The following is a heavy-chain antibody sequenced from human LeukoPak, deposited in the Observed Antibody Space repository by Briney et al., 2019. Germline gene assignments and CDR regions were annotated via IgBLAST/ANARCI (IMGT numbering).Heavy chain of an antibody. D-gene: IGHD2-21*01. V-gene: IGHV1-46*01. CDR3: ATAYCGGDCYPNLFDY. CDR2: INPSGGST. J-gene: IGHJ4*02. Sequence: ASVKVSCKASGYTFTSYYMHWVRQAPGQGLEWMGIINPSGGSTSYAQKFQSRVTMTTDTSTSTVYMELSSLRSEDTAVYYCATAYCGGDCYPNLFDYWGQGTLVTVSS. CDR1: GYTFTSYY.